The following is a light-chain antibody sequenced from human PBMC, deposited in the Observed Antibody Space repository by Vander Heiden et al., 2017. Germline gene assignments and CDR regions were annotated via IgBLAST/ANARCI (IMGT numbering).Light chain of an antibody. V-gene: IGLV1-40*01. CDR2: GNT. J-gene: IGLJ3*02. CDR3: QSFDSFRTSRL. CDR1: RSDIGAGYD. Sequence: QSVLSQPPSASGAPGQRVTISCPGSRSDIGAGYDVNWYHHGPGAAPRVLIYGNTNRPSGVPDRFSGSQSGTSASLAITGLQAEDEADYYCQSFDSFRTSRLFGGGTKLTVL.